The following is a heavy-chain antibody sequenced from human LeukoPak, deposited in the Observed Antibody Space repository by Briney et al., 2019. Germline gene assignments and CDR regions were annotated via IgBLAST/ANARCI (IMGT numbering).Heavy chain of an antibody. V-gene: IGHV7-4-1*02. CDR1: GYTFSNDR. CDR2: ININTGNP. D-gene: IGHD6-19*01. J-gene: IGHJ5*02. Sequence: ASVKLSCKASGYTFSNDRINWVRQAPGQGLEWMGWININTGNPTYAQGFTGRFVFSLDTSVSTAYLQISSLKAEDTAVYYCARSVRGWYDNWFDPWGQGTLVTVSS. CDR3: ARSVRGWYDNWFDP.